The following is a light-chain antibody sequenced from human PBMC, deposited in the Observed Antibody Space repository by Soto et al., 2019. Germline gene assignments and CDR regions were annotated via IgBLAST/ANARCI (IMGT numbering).Light chain of an antibody. J-gene: IGKJ5*01. CDR1: QTISDY. Sequence: DIHMTQSPSSLSASVGDRVTITCRTSQTISDYLNWYQHKPGKAPKLLISAASSLQSGVPSRFSGSGSGTDFTLTISRLDPEDFAVYYCQQLDSIPITFGQGTRLEIK. CDR2: AAS. CDR3: QQLDSIPIT. V-gene: IGKV1-39*01.